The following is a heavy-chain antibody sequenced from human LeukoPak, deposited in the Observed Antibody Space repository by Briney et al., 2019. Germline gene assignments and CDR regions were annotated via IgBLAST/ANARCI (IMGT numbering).Heavy chain of an antibody. J-gene: IGHJ3*01. CDR1: GFTFSNSA. D-gene: IGHD5-24*01. CDR2: ISGSGGST. V-gene: IGHV3-23*01. CDR3: AKDFEASIRGGFDV. Sequence: GGSLRLSCAASGFTFSNSAMSWARQAPGKGLEWVSGISGSGGSTYYADSVKGRFTISRDNSKNTLYLQMKSLTAEDTAIYYCAKDFEASIRGGFDVWGRGTMVTVSS.